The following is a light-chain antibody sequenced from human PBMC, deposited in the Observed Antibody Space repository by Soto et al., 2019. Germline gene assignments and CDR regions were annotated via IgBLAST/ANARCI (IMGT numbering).Light chain of an antibody. CDR3: QAWDSRSYVV. J-gene: IGLJ3*02. CDR2: QDN. V-gene: IGLV3-1*01. CDR1: KLGNKY. Sequence: SYELTQPPSVSESPGQTAIITCSGDKLGNKYTCWYQQKPGQSPVLVIYQDNKRPSGIPERFSGSNSGNTATLTISGTQAMDEADYYCQAWDSRSYVVFGGGTKLTVL.